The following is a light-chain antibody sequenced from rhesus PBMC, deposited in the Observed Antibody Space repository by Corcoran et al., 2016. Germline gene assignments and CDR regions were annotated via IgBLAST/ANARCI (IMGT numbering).Light chain of an antibody. J-gene: IGKJ1*01. CDR3: LQDYTTPST. CDR1: QGINKE. Sequence: DIQMTQSPSSLSASVGDRVTVTCRASQGINKELSWYQQTPWKAPTLLIYAAFSLQTGVSSRFSGSGAGTDYTLTISRLQPADVATYYCLQDYTTPSTFGQGTKVEIK. CDR2: AAF. V-gene: IGKV1-94*01.